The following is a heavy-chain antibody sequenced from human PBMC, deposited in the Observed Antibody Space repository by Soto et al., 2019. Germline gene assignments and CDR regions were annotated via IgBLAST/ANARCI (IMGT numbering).Heavy chain of an antibody. CDR3: ARERKFDFWRKGLDV. CDR2: MDPNSGST. Sequence: ASVKVSCKASGYTFSRYGINWVRQAPGQGLEWLGWMDPNSGSTGYAQDFQGRITMTRNISRNTAHMELSSLQSEDTAVYYCARERKFDFWRKGLDVWGQGTTVTVSS. V-gene: IGHV1-8*01. CDR1: GYTFSRYG. J-gene: IGHJ6*02. D-gene: IGHD3-3*01.